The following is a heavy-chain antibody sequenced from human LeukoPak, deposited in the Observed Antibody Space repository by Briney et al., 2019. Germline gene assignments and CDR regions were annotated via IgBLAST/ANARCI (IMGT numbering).Heavy chain of an antibody. J-gene: IGHJ4*02. CDR1: GYTFTGYY. CDR2: INLNNGGT. V-gene: IGHV1-2*04. D-gene: IGHD4-17*01. Sequence: SVKVSCKASGYTFTGYYMNWVRQAPGQGLEWMGWINLNNGGTNYAQKFQGWVTMTRDTSISTAYMELSRLRSDDTAVYYCARDSATVTPPYFDYWGQGTLVTVSS. CDR3: ARDSATVTPPYFDY.